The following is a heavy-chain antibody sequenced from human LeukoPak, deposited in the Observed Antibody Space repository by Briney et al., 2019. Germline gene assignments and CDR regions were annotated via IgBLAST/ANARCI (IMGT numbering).Heavy chain of an antibody. CDR2: ISSSSNTI. J-gene: IGHJ4*02. V-gene: IGHV3-48*01. CDR1: GFTFSSYS. D-gene: IGHD5-18*01. Sequence: GGSLRLPCAASGFTFSSYSMNWVRQAPGKGLEWVSYISSSSNTIYDTDSVKGRFTISRDNAKNSLYLQMNSLRAEDTAVYYCARERGYSYGYSDYWGQGTLVTVSS. CDR3: ARERGYSYGYSDY.